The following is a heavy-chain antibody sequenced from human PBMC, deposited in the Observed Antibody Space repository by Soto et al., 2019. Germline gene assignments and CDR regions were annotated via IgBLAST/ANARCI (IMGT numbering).Heavy chain of an antibody. J-gene: IGHJ4*02. CDR3: ARFYRGPRQFTRPY. CDR1: GLSFSGYY. V-gene: IGHV4-34*01. D-gene: IGHD5-12*01. CDR2: INHSGST. Sequence: SETLSLTCAVYGLSFSGYYWSWIRQPPGKGLEWIGEINHSGSTNYNPSLKSRVTISVDTSKNQFSLKLSSVTAADTAVYYCARFYRGPRQFTRPYWGQGTLVTVSS.